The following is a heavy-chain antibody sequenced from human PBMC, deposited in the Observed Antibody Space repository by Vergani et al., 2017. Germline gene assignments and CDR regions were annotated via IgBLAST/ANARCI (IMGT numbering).Heavy chain of an antibody. CDR2: VYYSGTT. CDR3: EAGTYYIPWS. CDR1: GGSITSSSYY. D-gene: IGHD3-10*01. J-gene: IGHJ5*02. V-gene: IGHV4-39*01. Sequence: QLQLQESGPGLVKPSETLSLTCNISGGSITSSSYYWGWIRQPPGKGLEWIGSVYYSGTTYYNPSLKSRGTISVDTSKNQFSLNLTSVTAADTAVYYCEAGTYYIPWSWGQGTLVTVSS.